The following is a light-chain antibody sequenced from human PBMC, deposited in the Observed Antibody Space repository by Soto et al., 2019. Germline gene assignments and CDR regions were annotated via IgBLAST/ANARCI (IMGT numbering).Light chain of an antibody. V-gene: IGKV3-20*01. Sequence: EIVLTQSPGTLSLSPGERATLSCRASQSVGNTYLAWYQQKRGQAPRFLIDDASSRATGIPDRFSGSGSGTDLTLTISRLEPEDFAVYYCEQYGSTPLTFGGGTKVEIK. J-gene: IGKJ4*01. CDR3: EQYGSTPLT. CDR1: QSVGNTY. CDR2: DAS.